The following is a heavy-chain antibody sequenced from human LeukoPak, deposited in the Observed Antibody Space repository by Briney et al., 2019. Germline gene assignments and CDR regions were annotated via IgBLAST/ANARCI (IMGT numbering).Heavy chain of an antibody. D-gene: IGHD6-13*01. Sequence: SVKVSCKASGGTFSSYAISWVRQAPGQGLEWMGGIIPIFGTANYAQKFQGRVTITTDESTSTAYMELSSLGSEDTAVYYCARDLGGYSSSWYGVGYYMDVWGKGTTVTVSS. J-gene: IGHJ6*03. V-gene: IGHV1-69*05. CDR3: ARDLGGYSSSWYGVGYYMDV. CDR2: IIPIFGTA. CDR1: GGTFSSYA.